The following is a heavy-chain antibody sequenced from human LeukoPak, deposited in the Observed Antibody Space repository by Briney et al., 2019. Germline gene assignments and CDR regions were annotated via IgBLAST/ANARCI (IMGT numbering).Heavy chain of an antibody. J-gene: IGHJ4*02. D-gene: IGHD3-16*01. CDR1: GGSFSGYY. V-gene: IGHV4-34*01. Sequence: SETLSLTCAVYGGSFSGYYWSWIRQPPGKGLEWIGEIYHSGSTNYNPSLKSRVTISVDKSKNQFSLKLSSVTAADTAVYYCAGRSGFGGGRGGGGYWGQGTLVTVSS. CDR2: IYHSGST. CDR3: AGRSGFGGGRGGGGY.